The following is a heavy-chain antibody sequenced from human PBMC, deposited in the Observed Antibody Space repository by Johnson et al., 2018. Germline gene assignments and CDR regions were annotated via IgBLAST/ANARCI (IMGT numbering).Heavy chain of an antibody. CDR1: GFTFRSYA. J-gene: IGHJ6*03. D-gene: IGHD4-17*01. CDR3: AREDDYGHYKYYYYMDV. V-gene: IGHV3-30-3*01. Sequence: QVQLVESGGGVVQPGRSLRLSCAASGFTFRSYAMHWVRQAPGKGLEWVALISYDGSNKYYADSVKGRFTISRDNSKNTLYLQMNSLRAEDTAVVYCAREDDYGHYKYYYYMDVWGKGTTVTVSS. CDR2: ISYDGSNK.